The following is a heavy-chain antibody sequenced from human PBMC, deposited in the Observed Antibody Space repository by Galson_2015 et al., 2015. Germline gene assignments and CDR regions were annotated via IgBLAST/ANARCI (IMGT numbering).Heavy chain of an antibody. Sequence: SLRLSCAASGFTVSSNYMSWVRQAPGKGLEWVSVIHSGGSTNYADSVKGRFTISRDNSKNTLYLQMNSLRAEDTAVYYCAREGYSSGWFRSWGQGTLVSVSS. CDR2: IHSGGST. CDR1: GFTVSSNY. J-gene: IGHJ4*02. D-gene: IGHD6-19*01. V-gene: IGHV3-53*01. CDR3: AREGYSSGWFRS.